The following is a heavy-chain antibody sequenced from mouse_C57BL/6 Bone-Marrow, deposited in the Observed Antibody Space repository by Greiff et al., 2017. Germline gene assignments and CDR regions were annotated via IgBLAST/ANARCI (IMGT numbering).Heavy chain of an antibody. D-gene: IGHD2-5*01. CDR2: IDPETGGT. V-gene: IGHV1-15*01. J-gene: IGHJ4*01. Sequence: VKLMESGAELVRPGASVTLSCKASGYTFTDYEMHWVKQTPVHGLEWIGAIDPETGGTAYNQKFKGKAILTADKSSSTAYMELRSLTSEDSAVYYCTRLYYSNLYYYAMDYWGQGTSVTVSS. CDR1: GYTFTDYE. CDR3: TRLYYSNLYYYAMDY.